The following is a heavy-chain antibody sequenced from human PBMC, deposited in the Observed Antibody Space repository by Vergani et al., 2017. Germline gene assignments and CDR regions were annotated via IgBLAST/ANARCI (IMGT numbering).Heavy chain of an antibody. CDR1: GYSFTNYW. D-gene: IGHD3-22*01. CDR3: ARLSSRDSSGSKYFDY. V-gene: IGHV5-51*01. CDR2: IHPADSDT. Sequence: EVQLVQSGAEVKKPGESLKISCQISGYSFTNYWIGWVRQMPGKGLEWMGIIHPADSDTRYSPSFQGQVTISVAKSISTAYLQRGSLGASDSAMYYCARLSSRDSSGSKYFDYWGQGTLVTVSS. J-gene: IGHJ4*02.